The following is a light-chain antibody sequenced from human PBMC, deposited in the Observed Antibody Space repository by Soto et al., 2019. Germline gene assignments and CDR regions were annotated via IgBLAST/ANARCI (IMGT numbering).Light chain of an antibody. V-gene: IGKV3-15*01. J-gene: IGKJ2*01. Sequence: EIVRTQSPATLSVSPGERATLSCRASQSVSSNLAWYQQKPGQAPRLLIYGASTRATGIPARFSGSGSGTEFTLTISSLQSEDFAVYYCQQYNNWPPYPFGQGTKLEIK. CDR1: QSVSSN. CDR2: GAS. CDR3: QQYNNWPPYP.